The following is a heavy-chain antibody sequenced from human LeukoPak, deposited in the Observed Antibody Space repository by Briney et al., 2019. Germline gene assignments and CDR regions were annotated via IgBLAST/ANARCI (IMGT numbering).Heavy chain of an antibody. Sequence: GGSLRLSCAASGFTFNRHGMHWVRRAPGKGLEGVAVIWYDGSNKYYADSVKGRFTISRDDSKNTLYLQMNSLRAEDTAVYYCARELESPLGWFDPWGQGTLVTVSS. CDR1: GFTFNRHG. CDR3: ARELESPLGWFDP. V-gene: IGHV3-33*01. J-gene: IGHJ5*02. CDR2: IWYDGSNK.